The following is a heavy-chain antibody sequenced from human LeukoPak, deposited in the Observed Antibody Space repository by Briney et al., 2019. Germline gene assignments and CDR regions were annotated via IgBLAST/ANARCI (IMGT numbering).Heavy chain of an antibody. CDR2: IYYSGST. D-gene: IGHD5-24*01. V-gene: IGHV4-59*01. CDR1: GGSISSYN. Sequence: PSETLSLTCTVSGGSISSYNWSWIRQPPGKGLEWIGYIYYSGSTNYNPSLKSRVTISVDTSKNQFSLKLSSVTAADTAVYYCARERVEMATIIDYWGQGTLVTVSS. CDR3: ARERVEMATIIDY. J-gene: IGHJ4*02.